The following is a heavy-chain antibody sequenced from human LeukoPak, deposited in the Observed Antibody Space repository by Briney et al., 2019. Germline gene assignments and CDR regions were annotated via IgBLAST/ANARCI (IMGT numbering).Heavy chain of an antibody. V-gene: IGHV1-2*02. Sequence: ASVKVSCKASGYSFTGFYIHWVRQAPGQGLEWMGWINPKSGVTNYAQKFLGRVTMTRDTSISTAFVELNRLISDDTAVYYCARLGPMDVWGTGTTVTVSS. CDR1: GYSFTGFY. J-gene: IGHJ6*04. CDR3: ARLGPMDV. CDR2: INPKSGVT.